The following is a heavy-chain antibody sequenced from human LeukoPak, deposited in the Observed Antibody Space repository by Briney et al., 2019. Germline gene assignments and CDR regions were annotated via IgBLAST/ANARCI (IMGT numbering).Heavy chain of an antibody. V-gene: IGHV3-30-3*01. CDR3: ARDRIVATIDY. Sequence: GGSLRLSCAASGFTFSSYAMHWVRQAPGKGLEWVAVISYDGSNKYYADSVKGRFTISRDNSKNTLYLQMNSLRAGDTAVYYCARDRIVATIDYWGQGTLVTVSS. J-gene: IGHJ4*02. CDR2: ISYDGSNK. CDR1: GFTFSSYA. D-gene: IGHD5-12*01.